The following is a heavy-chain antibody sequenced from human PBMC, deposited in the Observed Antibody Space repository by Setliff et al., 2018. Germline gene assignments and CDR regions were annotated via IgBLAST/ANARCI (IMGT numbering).Heavy chain of an antibody. D-gene: IGHD6-19*01. CDR1: GFSFGDYA. J-gene: IGHJ5*02. CDR2: IKSKTDGGTI. Sequence: GGSLRLSCVTSGFSFGDYAMNWVRQAPGKGLEWVGRIKSKTDGGTIDYAAPVKGRFTISRDDSEKTAYLQMSSLKVDDTAMYYCILPCTSGWHNWLDPWGQGTLVTVSS. V-gene: IGHV3-15*01. CDR3: ILPCTSGWHNWLDP.